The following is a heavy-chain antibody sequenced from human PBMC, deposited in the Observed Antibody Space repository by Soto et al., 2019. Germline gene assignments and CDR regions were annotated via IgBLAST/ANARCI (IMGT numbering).Heavy chain of an antibody. V-gene: IGHV4-39*01. D-gene: IGHD2-15*01. CDR3: ARISSGSVVVAATYVDY. CDR1: GGSISSSSYY. J-gene: IGHJ4*02. Sequence: SETLSLTSTVSGGSISSSSYYWGWIRQPPGKGLEWIGSIYYSGSTYYNPSLKSRVTIPVDTSKNQFSLKLSSVTAADTAVYYCARISSGSVVVAATYVDYWGQGTLVTVSS. CDR2: IYYSGST.